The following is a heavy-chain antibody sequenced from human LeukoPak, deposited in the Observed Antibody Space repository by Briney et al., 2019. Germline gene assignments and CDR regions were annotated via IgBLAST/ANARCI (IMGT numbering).Heavy chain of an antibody. CDR2: ISSSGSTI. J-gene: IGHJ4*02. Sequence: PGGSLRLSCAASGFTFSDYYMSWIRQAPGKGLEWVSYISSSGSTIYYADSVKGRFTISRDNAKNSLYLQMDSLRAEDTAVYYCARSPHSRWLVPIDYWGQGTLVTVSS. CDR3: ARSPHSRWLVPIDY. V-gene: IGHV3-11*01. CDR1: GFTFSDYY. D-gene: IGHD6-19*01.